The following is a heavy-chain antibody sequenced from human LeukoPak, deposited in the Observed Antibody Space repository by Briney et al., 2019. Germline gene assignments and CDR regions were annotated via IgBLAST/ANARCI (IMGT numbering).Heavy chain of an antibody. J-gene: IGHJ4*02. CDR1: GYSFTSYW. V-gene: IGHV5-51*01. D-gene: IGHD3-22*01. CDR2: IYPGDSDT. Sequence: GESLKISCKGSGYSFTSYWIGWVRQMPGKGLEWMGIIYPGDSDTRYILSFQGQVTMSADKSISTAYLQWSSLKASDTAMYYCANPLDGSGYALDYWGQGTLVTVSS. CDR3: ANPLDGSGYALDY.